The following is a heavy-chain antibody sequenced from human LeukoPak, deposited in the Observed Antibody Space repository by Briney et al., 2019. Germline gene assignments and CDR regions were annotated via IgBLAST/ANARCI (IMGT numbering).Heavy chain of an antibody. D-gene: IGHD3-10*01. CDR2: IYYGGST. CDR3: ARARGAFDI. Sequence: PSETLSLTCTVSGASITSYYWSWIRQPPGKGLEWIGFIYYGGSTNYNPSLKSRVTMSIDTSKNQFSLNLTSVTAADTAVYYCARARGAFDIWGQGTMVTVSS. V-gene: IGHV4-59*01. CDR1: GASITSYY. J-gene: IGHJ3*02.